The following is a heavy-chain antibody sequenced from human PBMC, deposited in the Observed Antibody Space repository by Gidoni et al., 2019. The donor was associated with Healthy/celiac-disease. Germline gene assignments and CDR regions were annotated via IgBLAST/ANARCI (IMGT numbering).Heavy chain of an antibody. V-gene: IGHV3-23*01. CDR2: ISGSGGST. CDR1: GFTFSSYA. J-gene: IGHJ1*01. Sequence: EVQLLESGGGLVQPGGSLRLSCAASGFTFSSYAMSWVRQAPGKGLEWVSAISGSGGSTYYADSVKGRFTNSRDNSKNTLYLQMNSLRAEDTAVYYCAKTPMIVVVIEYFQHWGQGTLVTVSS. CDR3: AKTPMIVVVIEYFQH. D-gene: IGHD3-22*01.